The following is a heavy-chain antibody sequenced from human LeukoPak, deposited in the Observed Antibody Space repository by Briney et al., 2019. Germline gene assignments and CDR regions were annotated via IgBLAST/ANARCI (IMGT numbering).Heavy chain of an antibody. CDR1: GYTFSDYD. V-gene: IGHV1-8*01. Sequence: GASVKVSCKASGYTFSDYDINWVRQATGQGLEWMGWISPNSGNADYAQKFQGRVTMTRNTSISTAYMELSSLRSEDTAVYYCARALAWGGSSYSYYYMDVRDKGTTVTVSS. CDR3: ARALAWGGSSYSYYYMDV. D-gene: IGHD1-26*01. CDR2: ISPNSGNA. J-gene: IGHJ6*03.